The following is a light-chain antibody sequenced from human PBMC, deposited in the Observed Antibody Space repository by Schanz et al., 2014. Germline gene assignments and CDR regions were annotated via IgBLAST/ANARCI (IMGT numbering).Light chain of an antibody. CDR3: SSYAGSTTSWV. CDR1: SSDVGSYNL. V-gene: IGLV2-23*01. J-gene: IGLJ3*02. Sequence: QSALTQPPSASGSPGQSVAISCTGTSSDVGSYNLVSWYQHHPGKAPKLMIYEGSKRPSGVSNRFSGSKSGNTASLTISGLQAEDEADYYCSSYAGSTTSWVFGGGTKLTVL. CDR2: EGS.